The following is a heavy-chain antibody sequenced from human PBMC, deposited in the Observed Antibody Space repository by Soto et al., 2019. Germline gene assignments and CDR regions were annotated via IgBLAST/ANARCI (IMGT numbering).Heavy chain of an antibody. CDR2: IHHSGST. D-gene: IGHD6-13*01. CDR1: GESFNGYY. V-gene: IGHV4-34*01. Sequence: SETLSLTCTAYGESFNGYYWSWIRQPPGKGLEWIGEIHHSGSTNYNPSLKSRVTFSIDTSKRQFSLKVRSVTAADTAVYYCARGKRGSSWYRGEEKYYYYGMDVWGQGTPVTVSS. J-gene: IGHJ6*02. CDR3: ARGKRGSSWYRGEEKYYYYGMDV.